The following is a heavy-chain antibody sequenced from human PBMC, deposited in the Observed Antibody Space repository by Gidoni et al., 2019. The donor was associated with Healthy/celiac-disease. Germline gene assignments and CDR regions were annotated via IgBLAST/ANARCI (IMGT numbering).Heavy chain of an antibody. J-gene: IGHJ6*03. CDR2: IWYDGSNK. CDR3: ARPAVAGPYYYYMDV. D-gene: IGHD6-19*01. CDR1: VFTFSSYG. V-gene: IGHV3-33*01. Sequence: QVQLVESGGGVVQPGRSLRLSCAASVFTFSSYGMHWVRQAPGKGLEWVAVIWYDGSNKYYADSVKGRFTISRDNSKNTLYLQMNSLRAEDTAVYYCARPAVAGPYYYYMDVWGKGTTVTVSS.